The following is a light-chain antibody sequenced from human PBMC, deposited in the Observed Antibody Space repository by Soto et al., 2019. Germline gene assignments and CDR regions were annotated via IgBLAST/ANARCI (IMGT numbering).Light chain of an antibody. J-gene: IGLJ3*02. CDR1: NSDVGIYNY. V-gene: IGLV2-14*01. CDR3: SSYSRATLVV. Sequence: QSVLPQPASVSGSPGQSITISFTGTNSDVGIYNYVSWYRQHPGKAPKLLLYGVYNRPSGVSNRFSGSKSGTTASLTISGLQAEDEAEYYCSSYSRATLVVFGGGTKLTVL. CDR2: GVY.